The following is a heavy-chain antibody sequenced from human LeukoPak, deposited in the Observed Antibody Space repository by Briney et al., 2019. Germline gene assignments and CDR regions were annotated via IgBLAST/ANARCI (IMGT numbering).Heavy chain of an antibody. CDR3: ARVVGDGNYYYYYMDV. D-gene: IGHD4-17*01. CDR1: GGSIISYY. Sequence: SETLTLTCTVSGGSIISYYWSLIRQPPGKALYWIGYIYYSGSTNYNPSLKSRVTISVGTSKNQFSLKLSSVTAADTAVYYCARVVGDGNYYYYYMDVWGKGTTVTVSS. J-gene: IGHJ6*03. CDR2: IYYSGST. V-gene: IGHV4-59*01.